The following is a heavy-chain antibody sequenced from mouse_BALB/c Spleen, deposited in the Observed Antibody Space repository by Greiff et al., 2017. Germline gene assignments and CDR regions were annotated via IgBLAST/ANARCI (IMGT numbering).Heavy chain of an antibody. J-gene: IGHJ4*01. Sequence: VQGVESGPGLVAPSQSLSITCTVSGFSLTSYGVHWVRQPPGKGLEWLGVIWAGGSTNYNSALMSRLSISKDNSKSLVFLKMNSLQTDDTAMYYCARDRYEGSMDYWGQGTSVTVSS. V-gene: IGHV2-9*02. CDR3: ARDRYEGSMDY. CDR1: GFSLTSYG. CDR2: IWAGGST. D-gene: IGHD2-14*01.